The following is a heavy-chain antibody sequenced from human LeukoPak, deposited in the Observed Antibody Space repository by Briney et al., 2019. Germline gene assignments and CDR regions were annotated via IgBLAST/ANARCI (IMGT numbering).Heavy chain of an antibody. Sequence: GGSLRLSCAASGFTVSSNYMSWVRQAPGKGLEWVANIKQDGSEKYYVDSVKGRFTISRDNAKNSLYLQMNSLRAEDTAVYYCASEDCSGGSCYLDYWGQGTLVTVSS. J-gene: IGHJ4*02. CDR2: IKQDGSEK. CDR3: ASEDCSGGSCYLDY. D-gene: IGHD2-15*01. CDR1: GFTVSSNY. V-gene: IGHV3-7*01.